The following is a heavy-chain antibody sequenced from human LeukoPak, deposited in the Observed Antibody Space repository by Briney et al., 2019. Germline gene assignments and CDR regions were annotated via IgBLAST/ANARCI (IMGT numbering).Heavy chain of an antibody. Sequence: SSVKVSCKASGGTFSSYATSWVRQAPGQGLEWMGRIIPIFGTANYAQKFQGRVTITTDESTSTAYMELSSLRSEDTAVYYCARGGYDSSGYCDYWGQGTLVTVSS. D-gene: IGHD3-22*01. CDR1: GGTFSSYA. CDR2: IIPIFGTA. CDR3: ARGGYDSSGYCDY. V-gene: IGHV1-69*05. J-gene: IGHJ4*02.